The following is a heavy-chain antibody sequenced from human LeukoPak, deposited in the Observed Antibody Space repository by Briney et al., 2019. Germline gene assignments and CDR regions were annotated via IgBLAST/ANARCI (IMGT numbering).Heavy chain of an antibody. CDR2: ISAYNGNT. CDR3: ARDQRGRVRGDSYGIFDY. V-gene: IGHV1-18*01. Sequence: ASVKVSCKASGYTFTSYGISWVRQAPGQGLEWMGWISAYNGNTNYAQKLQGRVTMTTDTSTSTAYMELRSLRSDDTAVYYCARDQRGRVRGDSYGIFDYWGQGTLVTVSS. J-gene: IGHJ4*02. D-gene: IGHD5-18*01. CDR1: GYTFTSYG.